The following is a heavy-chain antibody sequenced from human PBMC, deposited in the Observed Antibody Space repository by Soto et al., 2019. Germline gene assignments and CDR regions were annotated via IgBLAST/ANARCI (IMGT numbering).Heavy chain of an antibody. Sequence: QVQLVQSGAEVKKSGASVRVSCKASRYTFISYDINWLRQATGKGLEWMGWMNPNSGNTGYAQKSQGRITMTRNISSSTPYMALSSLRSEDTPVYYCARGQEVCWKAAPLGFHGLDVWGQGTTVTVSS. CDR2: MNPNSGNT. J-gene: IGHJ6*02. CDR3: ARGQEVCWKAAPLGFHGLDV. V-gene: IGHV1-8*01. CDR1: RYTFISYD. D-gene: IGHD6-25*01.